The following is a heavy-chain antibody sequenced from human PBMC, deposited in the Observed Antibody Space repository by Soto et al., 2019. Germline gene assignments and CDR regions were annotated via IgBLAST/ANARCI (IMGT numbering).Heavy chain of an antibody. CDR3: TTSNLGVDF. CDR1: GLLFSDDW. V-gene: IGHV3-15*01. J-gene: IGHJ1*01. Sequence: PGGSLRVSCAASGLLFSDDWMTWGRQAPGKGLEWVGRIKTKPDDGTVDYSAPVRGRFTISRDESKKTLYLQMTGLKSDDTGVYYCTTSNLGVDFWGQGTLVTVSS. CDR2: IKTKPDDGTV. D-gene: IGHD3-16*01.